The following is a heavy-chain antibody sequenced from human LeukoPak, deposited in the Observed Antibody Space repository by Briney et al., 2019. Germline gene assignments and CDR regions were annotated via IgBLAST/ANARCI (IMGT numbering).Heavy chain of an antibody. CDR3: ATEAGAAPDWYFDL. J-gene: IGHJ2*01. V-gene: IGHV3-74*01. D-gene: IGHD6-19*01. CDR2: IKNDGRST. Sequence: PGGSLRLSCAASGFTFSRYWMHWVRQAPGKGLVWVSRIKNDGRSTNYVDSVKDRFTISRDNAKNTVYLQMNSLRAEDTAVYYCATEAGAAPDWYFDLWGRGTLVTVSS. CDR1: GFTFSRYW.